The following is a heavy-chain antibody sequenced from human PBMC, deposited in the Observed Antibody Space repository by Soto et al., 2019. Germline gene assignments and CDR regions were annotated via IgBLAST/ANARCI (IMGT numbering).Heavy chain of an antibody. Sequence: LQISCKGSGYSFTSYWISWVRQMPGKGLEWMGRIDPSDSYTNYSPSFQGHVTISADKSISTAYLQWSSLKASDTAMYYCASPDTVTTGSTAFDIWGQGTMVTVSS. CDR1: GYSFTSYW. V-gene: IGHV5-10-1*01. CDR3: ASPDTVTTGSTAFDI. CDR2: IDPSDSYT. D-gene: IGHD4-17*01. J-gene: IGHJ3*02.